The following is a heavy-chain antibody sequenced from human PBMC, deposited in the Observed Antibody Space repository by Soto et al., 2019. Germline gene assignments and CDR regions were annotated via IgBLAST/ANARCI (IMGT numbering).Heavy chain of an antibody. CDR1: GFTFSSYD. J-gene: IGHJ2*01. V-gene: IGHV3-13*04. Sequence: EVQLVESGGGLVQPGGSLRLSCAASGFTFSSYDMHWVRQATGKGLEWVSAIGTAGDTYYPGSVKGRFTISREDAKNSLYLQMNSLRAGDTAVYYCARGELGIVRSYWYFDLWGRCTLVTVSS. D-gene: IGHD7-27*01. CDR2: IGTAGDT. CDR3: ARGELGIVRSYWYFDL.